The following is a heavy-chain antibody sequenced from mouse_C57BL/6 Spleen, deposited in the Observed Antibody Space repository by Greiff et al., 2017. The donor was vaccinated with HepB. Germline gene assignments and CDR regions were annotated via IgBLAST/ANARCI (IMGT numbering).Heavy chain of an antibody. Sequence: LVESGAELARPGASVKLSCKASGYTFTSYGISWVKQRTGQGLEWIGEIYPRSGYTYYNEKFKGKATLTADKSSSTAYMELRSLTSEDSAVYFCLITTVKIGYWGQGTTLTVSS. CDR3: LITTVKIGY. J-gene: IGHJ2*01. V-gene: IGHV1-81*01. CDR1: GYTFTSYG. D-gene: IGHD1-1*01. CDR2: IYPRSGYT.